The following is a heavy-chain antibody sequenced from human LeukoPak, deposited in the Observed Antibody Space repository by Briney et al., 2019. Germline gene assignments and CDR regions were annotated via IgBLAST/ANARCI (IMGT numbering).Heavy chain of an antibody. D-gene: IGHD3-10*01. CDR3: ARGGRVRGAQYGY. CDR2: IYYSGST. J-gene: IGHJ4*02. V-gene: IGHV4-59*01. Sequence: PSETLSLTCAVYGGSFSSYYWSWIRQPPGKGLEWIGYIYYSGSTNYNPSLKSRVTISVDTSKNQFSLKLSSVTAADTAVYYCARGGRVRGAQYGYWGQGTLVTVSS. CDR1: GGSFSSYY.